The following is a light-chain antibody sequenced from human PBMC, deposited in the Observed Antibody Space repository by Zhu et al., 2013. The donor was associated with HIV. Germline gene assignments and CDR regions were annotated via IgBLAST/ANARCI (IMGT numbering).Light chain of an antibody. Sequence: DIVMTQSPDSLAVSLGERATINCKSSQTVLSSSNNKNYLAWYQQKPGQPPKLLIYWASTRESGVPDRFSGSGSGTDFTLTISSLQAEDVAVYYCQQYYSTLTWTFGQGTKVEIK. J-gene: IGKJ1*01. V-gene: IGKV4-1*01. CDR3: QQYYSTLTWT. CDR2: WAS. CDR1: QTVLSSSNNKNY.